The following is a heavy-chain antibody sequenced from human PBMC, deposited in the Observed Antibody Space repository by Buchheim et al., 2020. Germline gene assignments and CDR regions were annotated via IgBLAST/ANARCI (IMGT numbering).Heavy chain of an antibody. V-gene: IGHV3-23*01. CDR3: AKVIGPYGSGSPIGWFDP. D-gene: IGHD3-10*01. CDR2: IGDSGENT. Sequence: EEQLLESGGGLVQPGGSLRLSCEASGFSFSNYAMTWVRQAPGKGLEWVSSIGDSGENTHYADFAKGRFTISRDNSRDTLYVQMNNLRVEDTAVYYCAKVIGPYGSGSPIGWFDPWGQGTL. CDR1: GFSFSNYA. J-gene: IGHJ5*02.